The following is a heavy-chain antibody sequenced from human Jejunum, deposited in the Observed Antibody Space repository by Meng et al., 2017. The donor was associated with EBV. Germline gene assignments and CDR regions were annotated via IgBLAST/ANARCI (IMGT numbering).Heavy chain of an antibody. CDR1: GGSFSTGSYY. CDR3: ARGRGVTDYYDSSGSPFDY. J-gene: IGHJ4*02. V-gene: IGHV4-61*01. CDR2: FYYSASP. Sequence: QVQLQESGPGLVKCSETLSLTCTVAGGSFSTGSYYWSWIRQPPGKGLEWIGYFYYSASPKYNPSLKSRATISADMSKNQFSLKLRSVTSADTAVYYCARGRGVTDYYDSSGSPFDYWGQGTLVTVSA. D-gene: IGHD3-22*01.